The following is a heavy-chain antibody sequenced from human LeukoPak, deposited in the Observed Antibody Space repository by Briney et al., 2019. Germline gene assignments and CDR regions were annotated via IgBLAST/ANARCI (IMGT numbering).Heavy chain of an antibody. J-gene: IGHJ3*02. Sequence: GESLQISCQGSGSSFTSYWIGWVRQLPGKGLEWMGNISPGDSDTRYIPSFQGQFTISADKSITTAYLQWSSLKASDTATYYCAKMGPGALTADAFDIWGQGTTVTVSS. CDR3: AKMGPGALTADAFDI. CDR2: ISPGDSDT. V-gene: IGHV5-51*01. CDR1: GSSFTSYW. D-gene: IGHD1-14*01.